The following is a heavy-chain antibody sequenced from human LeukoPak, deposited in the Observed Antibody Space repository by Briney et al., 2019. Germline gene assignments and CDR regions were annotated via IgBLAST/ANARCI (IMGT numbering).Heavy chain of an antibody. CDR2: IGGDGTLK. CDR3: ARDYSSGWFGKGAY. J-gene: IGHJ4*02. D-gene: IGHD6-19*01. Sequence: GGSLRLSCSGSGFTFRSYTMAWVRQAPGKGLEWVSSIGGDGTLKYYADSLKGRFTISRDNANNSVYLQMNSLTADDSGLYFCARDYSSGWFGKGAYWGQGTRVLVSS. V-gene: IGHV3-21*06. CDR1: GFTFRSYT.